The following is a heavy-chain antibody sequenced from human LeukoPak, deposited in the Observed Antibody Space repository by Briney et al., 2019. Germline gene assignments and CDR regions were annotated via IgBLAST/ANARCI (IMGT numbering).Heavy chain of an antibody. D-gene: IGHD6-19*01. CDR3: ARDAGGWGYYFDY. V-gene: IGHV3-7*04. CDR2: IKQDGSEK. Sequence: GGSLRLSCAASGFTFTSYWMSWVPQAPGKGLEWVANIKQDGSEKYYVDSVKGRFTISRDNAKNSLYLQMNSLRAEDTAVYYCARDAGGWGYYFDYWGQGTLVTVSS. J-gene: IGHJ4*02. CDR1: GFTFTSYW.